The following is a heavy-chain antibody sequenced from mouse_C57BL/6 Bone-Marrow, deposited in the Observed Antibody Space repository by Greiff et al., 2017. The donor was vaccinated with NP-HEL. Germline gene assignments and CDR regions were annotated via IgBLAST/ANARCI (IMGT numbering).Heavy chain of an antibody. CDR3: TRGIYYEAMDY. CDR1: GFNIKDDY. V-gene: IGHV14-4*01. D-gene: IGHD2-4*01. Sequence: VQLQQSGAELVRPGASVKLSCTASGFNIKDDYMHWVKQRPEQGLEWIGWIDPENGDTEYASKFQGKATITADTSSNTAYLQLSSLTSGDPAVYYCTRGIYYEAMDYWGQGTSVTVSS. J-gene: IGHJ4*01. CDR2: IDPENGDT.